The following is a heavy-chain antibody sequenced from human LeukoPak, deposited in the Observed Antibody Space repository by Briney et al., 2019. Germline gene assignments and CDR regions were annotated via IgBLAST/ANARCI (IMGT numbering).Heavy chain of an antibody. CDR1: GGTFSNYV. Sequence: GASVKVSCKASGRTSGGTFSNYVINWLRQAPGQGLEWMGGIDPIVGRANYAQKFQGRVTITADKSTSTAYMELSSLRSEDTAVYYCARGGRASKVGNNYYYYMDVWGKGTTVTVSS. V-gene: IGHV1-69*10. J-gene: IGHJ6*03. CDR3: ARGGRASKVGNNYYYYMDV. CDR2: IDPIVGRA. D-gene: IGHD4-23*01.